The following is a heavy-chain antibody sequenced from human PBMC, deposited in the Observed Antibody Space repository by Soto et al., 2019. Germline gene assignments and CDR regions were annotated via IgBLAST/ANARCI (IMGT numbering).Heavy chain of an antibody. J-gene: IGHJ5*02. Sequence: QVQQQESGPGLVKSSGTLSLACTVSGDSIRTSNWWSWVRQTPGKGLEWIGEIYSSGTTNFNPSLKSRVSISVDESRNQFSLNLTSVTAADTAVYFCARAPGVVVGTSILSSWFDPWGQGTLVIVSS. CDR3: ARAPGVVVGTSILSSWFDP. V-gene: IGHV4-4*02. CDR2: IYSSGTT. D-gene: IGHD2-21*02. CDR1: GDSIRTSNW.